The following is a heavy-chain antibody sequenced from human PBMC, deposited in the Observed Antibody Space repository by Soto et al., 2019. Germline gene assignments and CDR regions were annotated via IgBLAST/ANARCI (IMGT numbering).Heavy chain of an antibody. V-gene: IGHV4-59*08. D-gene: IGHD3-9*01. CDR3: ARHAERYDILTGYYQLFDY. CDR2: IYYSGST. CDR1: GGSISSYY. J-gene: IGHJ4*02. Sequence: PSETLSLTCTVSGGSISSYYWSWIRQPPGKGLEWIGYIYYSGSTNYNPSLKSRVTISVDTSKNQFSLKLSSVTAADTAVYYCARHAERYDILTGYYQLFDYWGQGTLVTVSS.